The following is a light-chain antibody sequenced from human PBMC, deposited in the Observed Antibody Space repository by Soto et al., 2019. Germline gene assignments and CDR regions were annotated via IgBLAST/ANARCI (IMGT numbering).Light chain of an antibody. V-gene: IGKV1-5*01. CDR3: QQYTNTNNPWM. J-gene: IGKJ1*01. Sequence: DVQATQSAATLAASVGDRVTITCRASQTISTWMAWYQQKPGKAPKLLVYDASTLQSGVASRFSGSGSGTEFTLIISGRQPDDSATYYCQQYTNTNNPWMFGQGTKVDI. CDR1: QTISTW. CDR2: DAS.